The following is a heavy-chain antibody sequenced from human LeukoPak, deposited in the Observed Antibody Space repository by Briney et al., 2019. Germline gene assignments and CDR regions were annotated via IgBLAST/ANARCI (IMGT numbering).Heavy chain of an antibody. J-gene: IGHJ4*02. V-gene: IGHV3-23*01. D-gene: IGHD3-3*01. Sequence: GGSLRLSCAASGFTFSNYAMSWIRQAPGEGLEWVSAISPNAVETFYADSVKGRFSISRDNSKNTLHLQMNSLRAEDTAVYYCAKDQGIFGVVIIQGPIDYWGQGTLVTVSS. CDR3: AKDQGIFGVVIIQGPIDY. CDR2: ISPNAVET. CDR1: GFTFSNYA.